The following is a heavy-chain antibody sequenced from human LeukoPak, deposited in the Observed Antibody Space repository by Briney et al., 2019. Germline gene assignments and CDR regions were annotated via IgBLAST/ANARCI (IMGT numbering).Heavy chain of an antibody. CDR1: GFTFSSYG. D-gene: IGHD3-3*01. CDR3: ARGEGITIFGVVTEFYYMDV. V-gene: IGHV3-33*01. J-gene: IGHJ6*03. Sequence: GGSLRLSCAASGFTFSSYGMHWVRQAPGKGLEWVAVIWYDGSNKYYADSVKGRFTISRDNSKNTLYLQMNSLRAEDTAVYYCARGEGITIFGVVTEFYYMDVWGKGTTVTVSS. CDR2: IWYDGSNK.